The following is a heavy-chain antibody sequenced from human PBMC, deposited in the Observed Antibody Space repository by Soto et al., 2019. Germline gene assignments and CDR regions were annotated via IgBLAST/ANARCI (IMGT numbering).Heavy chain of an antibody. V-gene: IGHV1-69*13. Sequence: SVKVSCKAPGGTFSSYAISWVRQAPGQGLEWMGGIIPIFGTANYAQKFQGRVTITADESTSTAYMELSSLRSEDTAVYYCARDHGYCSSTSCYGPPYHYGMDVWGQGTTVTVSS. CDR2: IIPIFGTA. CDR1: GGTFSSYA. D-gene: IGHD2-2*01. J-gene: IGHJ6*02. CDR3: ARDHGYCSSTSCYGPPYHYGMDV.